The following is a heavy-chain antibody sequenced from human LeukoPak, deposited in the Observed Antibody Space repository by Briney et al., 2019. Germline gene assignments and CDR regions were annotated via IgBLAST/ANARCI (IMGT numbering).Heavy chain of an antibody. Sequence: SETLSLTCAVYGGSFSFYYWSWIRQPPEKGLEWIGEINLSGSTNYNPSLKSRVTISIDTSKNQFSLKLSSVTAADTAVYYCARGGFYCGDNCYYWGQGTLVTVSS. CDR2: INLSGST. D-gene: IGHD4/OR15-4a*01. CDR1: GGSFSFYY. V-gene: IGHV4-34*01. J-gene: IGHJ4*02. CDR3: ARGGFYCGDNCYY.